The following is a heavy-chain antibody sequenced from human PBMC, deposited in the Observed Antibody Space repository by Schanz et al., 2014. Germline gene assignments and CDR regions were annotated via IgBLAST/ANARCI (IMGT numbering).Heavy chain of an antibody. CDR3: ARDGDFDY. V-gene: IGHV3-33*08. CDR2: IWYDGSNK. J-gene: IGHJ4*02. CDR1: GFTFSIYG. Sequence: VQLLESGGGLVQPGGSLRLSCAASGFTFSIYGMHWVRQAPGKGLEWVAIIWYDGSNKYYADSVKGRFTISRDNSKNTLFLQMSSLRAEDTAVYYCARDGDFDYWGQGTLVTVSS.